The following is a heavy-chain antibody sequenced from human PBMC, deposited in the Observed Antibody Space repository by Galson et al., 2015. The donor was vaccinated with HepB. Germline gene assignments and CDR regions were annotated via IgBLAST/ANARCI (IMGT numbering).Heavy chain of an antibody. CDR2: INWNGGTS. J-gene: IGHJ6*02. Sequence: SLRLSCAASGFKVDDYRMSWVRQAPGKGLEWVSCINWNGGTSGYADSVKGRITISRDNAKDSLYLQVNRLRAEDTALYYCARGNILLWFGGMDVWGQGTPVSVS. D-gene: IGHD3-10*01. CDR1: GFKVDDYR. V-gene: IGHV3-20*04. CDR3: ARGNILLWFGGMDV.